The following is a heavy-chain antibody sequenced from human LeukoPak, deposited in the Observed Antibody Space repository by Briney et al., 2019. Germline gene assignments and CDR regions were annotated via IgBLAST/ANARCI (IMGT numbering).Heavy chain of an antibody. V-gene: IGHV3-30*04. CDR1: RFSISDFD. D-gene: IGHD2-21*02. Sequence: AVSRFSISDFDSKWVGLGPGRGLKKETLITYDGRNKYYADSVKGRFTISSDNSKDTLYLQMNSLRTEDTAVYYCARDLTLGDFTFFDYWGQGTLVTVSS. CDR3: ARDLTLGDFTFFDY. J-gene: IGHJ4*02. CDR2: ITYDGRNK.